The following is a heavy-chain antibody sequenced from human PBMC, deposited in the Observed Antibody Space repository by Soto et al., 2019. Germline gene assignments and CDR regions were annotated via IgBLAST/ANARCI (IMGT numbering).Heavy chain of an antibody. V-gene: IGHV3-23*01. Sequence: LRLSCAASGFTFSSYAMSWVRQAPGKGLEWVSAISGSGGSTYYADSVKGRFTISRDNSKNTLYLQMNSLRAEDTAVYYCAKHSSGWAYYGMDVWGQGTTVTVS. D-gene: IGHD6-19*01. CDR2: ISGSGGST. CDR1: GFTFSSYA. CDR3: AKHSSGWAYYGMDV. J-gene: IGHJ6*02.